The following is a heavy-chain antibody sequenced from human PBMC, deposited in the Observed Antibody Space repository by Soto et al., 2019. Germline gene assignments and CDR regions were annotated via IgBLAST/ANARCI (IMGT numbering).Heavy chain of an antibody. V-gene: IGHV1-69*13. CDR1: GYTFTSYD. Sequence: GASVKVSCKASGYTFTSYDINWVRQATGQGLEWMGWINPNIGKTNYAQKFQGRVTITADESTSTAYMELSSLRSEDTAVYYCARDLEMATSNWGQGTLVTVSS. CDR3: ARDLEMATSN. J-gene: IGHJ4*02. CDR2: INPNIGKT. D-gene: IGHD5-12*01.